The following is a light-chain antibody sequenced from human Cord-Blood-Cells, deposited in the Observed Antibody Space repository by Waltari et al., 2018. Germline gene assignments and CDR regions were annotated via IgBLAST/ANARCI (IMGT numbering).Light chain of an antibody. V-gene: IGLV2-14*01. Sequence: QSALTQPASVSGSPGQSITIPCTGTSSDVGGYNNVSWYQQHPGKAPQLMIYDVSNRPSGVSNRFSGSKSGNTASLTISGLQAEDEADYYCSSYTSSSTLDVFGTGTKVTVL. CDR3: SSYTSSSTLDV. CDR2: DVS. J-gene: IGLJ1*01. CDR1: SSDVGGYNN.